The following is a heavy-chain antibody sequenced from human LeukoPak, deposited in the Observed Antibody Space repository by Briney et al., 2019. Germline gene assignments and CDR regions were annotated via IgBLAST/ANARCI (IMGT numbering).Heavy chain of an antibody. V-gene: IGHV3-74*01. CDR2: IKGDGIST. CDR1: GFDFSSNW. CDR3: AKDHYWSIDY. D-gene: IGHD3-3*01. Sequence: GGSLRLSCAASGFDFSSNWMHWVRHAPGQGLVWVSRIKGDGISTNYADSVKGRFTISRDIAKNTLYPQMNSLRAEDTGVYYCAKDHYWSIDYWGRGTLVTVSS. J-gene: IGHJ4*02.